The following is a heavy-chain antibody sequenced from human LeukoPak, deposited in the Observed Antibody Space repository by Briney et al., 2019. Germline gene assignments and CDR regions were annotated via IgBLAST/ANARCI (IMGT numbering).Heavy chain of an antibody. D-gene: IGHD6-13*01. CDR2: INPNSGGT. CDR1: GGTFSSYA. Sequence: ASVKVSCKASGGTFSSYAISWVRQAPGQGLEWMGWINPNSGGTNYAQKFQGWVTMTRDTSISTAYMELSRLRSDDTAVYYCARERSYSSSWYAYDYWAREPWSPSPQ. J-gene: IGHJ4*02. CDR3: ARERSYSSSWYAYDY. V-gene: IGHV1-2*04.